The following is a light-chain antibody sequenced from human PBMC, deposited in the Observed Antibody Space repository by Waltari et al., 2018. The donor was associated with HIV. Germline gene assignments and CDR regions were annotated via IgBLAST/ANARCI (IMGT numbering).Light chain of an antibody. CDR3: AAWDDSLNGWV. CDR2: SNN. V-gene: IGLV1-44*01. Sequence: QSVLPPQPSASGTAAPRVTLSRSGSSSNIGSNTLSWYQRLPGTAPKLLIYSNNQRPSGVPDRCSGSKSGTSASLAISGLQSEDEADYYCAAWDDSLNGWVFGGGTKLTVL. J-gene: IGLJ3*02. CDR1: SSNIGSNT.